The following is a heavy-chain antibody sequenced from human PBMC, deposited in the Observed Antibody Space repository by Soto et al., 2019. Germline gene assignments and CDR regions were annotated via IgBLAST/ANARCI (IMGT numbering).Heavy chain of an antibody. D-gene: IGHD3-3*01. CDR1: GFTFSNYA. Sequence: GGSLRLSCAASGFTFSNYAMSWVRQAPGKGLEWVSAISSGGSTTYYADSVKGRISISRDNSKNTLYLQMNSLRAEDTAVYYCATLRPRDYWGQGTLVTVSS. CDR3: ATLRPRDY. CDR2: ISSGGSTT. V-gene: IGHV3-23*01. J-gene: IGHJ4*02.